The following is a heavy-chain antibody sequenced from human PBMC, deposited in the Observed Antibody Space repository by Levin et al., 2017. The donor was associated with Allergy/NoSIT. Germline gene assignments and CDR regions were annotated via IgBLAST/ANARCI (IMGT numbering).Heavy chain of an antibody. V-gene: IGHV3-30*18. Sequence: GGSLRLSCAASGFTFSSYGMHWVRQAPGKGLEWVAVISYDGSNKYYADSVKGRFTISRDNSKNTLYLQMNSLRAEDTAVYYCAKDHPTPTRNQPFYYYYYMDVWGKGTTVTVSS. CDR1: GFTFSSYG. CDR3: AKDHPTPTRNQPFYYYYYMDV. J-gene: IGHJ6*03. CDR2: ISYDGSNK. D-gene: IGHD1-14*01.